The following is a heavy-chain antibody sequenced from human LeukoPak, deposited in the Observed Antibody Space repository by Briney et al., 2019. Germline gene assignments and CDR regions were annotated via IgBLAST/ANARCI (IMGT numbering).Heavy chain of an antibody. D-gene: IGHD2-15*01. V-gene: IGHV3-33*01. CDR3: AREGSFARDAFDI. J-gene: IGHJ3*02. Sequence: PGGSLRLSCAASGFTFSSYGMHWVRQAPGKGLEWVAVIWYDGSNKYYADSVKGRFTISRDNSKNTLYLQMNSLRAEDTAVYYCAREGSFARDAFDIWGQGTMVTVSS. CDR1: GFTFSSYG. CDR2: IWYDGSNK.